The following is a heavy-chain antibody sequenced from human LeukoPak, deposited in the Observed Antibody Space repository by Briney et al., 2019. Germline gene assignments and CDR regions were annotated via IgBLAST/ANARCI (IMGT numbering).Heavy chain of an antibody. J-gene: IGHJ6*03. D-gene: IGHD2-2*01. V-gene: IGHV3-33*06. CDR3: AKDYPPEGPNIVVVPGAVYYYMGV. CDR1: GFTFSSYG. Sequence: PGGSLRLSCAASGFTFSSYGLHWVRQAPGKGLEWVAVIWSDGINENYADSVKGRFTISRDNSKNTVDLQMNSLRVEDTAVYYCAKDYPPEGPNIVVVPGAVYYYMGVWGKGTTVTVSS. CDR2: IWSDGINE.